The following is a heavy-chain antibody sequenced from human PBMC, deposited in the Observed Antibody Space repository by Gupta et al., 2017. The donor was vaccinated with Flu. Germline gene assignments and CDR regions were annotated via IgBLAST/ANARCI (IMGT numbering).Heavy chain of an antibody. J-gene: IGHJ3*02. Sequence: WIVWVRQMPGKGLEWMGMIYPGDSDTRYSPSFQGQVTISVDMSITTAYLRWNSLKASDTALYYCARHGSAIQDAFNIWGQGTMVTVSS. CDR1: W. D-gene: IGHD2-21*02. CDR3: ARHGSAIQDAFNI. CDR2: IYPGDSDT. V-gene: IGHV5-51*01.